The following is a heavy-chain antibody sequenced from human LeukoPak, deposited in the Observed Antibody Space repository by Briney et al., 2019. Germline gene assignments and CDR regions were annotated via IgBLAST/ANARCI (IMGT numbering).Heavy chain of an antibody. CDR2: IYHSGST. J-gene: IGHJ6*03. CDR1: GYSISSGYY. CDR3: ARVWVAYYYMDV. Sequence: PSETLSLTCTVSGYSISSGYYWGWIRQPPGKGLEWIGSIYHSGSTYYNPSLKSRVTISVDTSKNQFSLKLSSVTAADTAVYYCARVWVAYYYMDVWGKGTTVTISS. D-gene: IGHD5-12*01. V-gene: IGHV4-38-2*02.